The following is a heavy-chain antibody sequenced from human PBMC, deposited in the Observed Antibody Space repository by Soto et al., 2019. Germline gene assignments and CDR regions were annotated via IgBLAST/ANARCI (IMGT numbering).Heavy chain of an antibody. V-gene: IGHV4-30-4*01. CDR3: ARSVVVVAATPGRYFDY. CDR1: GGSISSGDYY. CDR2: IYYSGST. D-gene: IGHD2-15*01. Sequence: KSSETLSLTCTVSGGSISSGDYYWSWIRQPPGKGLEWIGYIYYSGSTYYNPSLKSRVTISVDTSKNQFSLKLSSVTAADTAVYYCARSVVVVAATPGRYFDYWGQGTLVTVSS. J-gene: IGHJ4*02.